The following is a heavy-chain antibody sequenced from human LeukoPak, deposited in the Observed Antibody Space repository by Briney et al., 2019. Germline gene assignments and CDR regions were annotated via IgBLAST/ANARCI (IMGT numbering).Heavy chain of an antibody. J-gene: IGHJ5*02. CDR3: ARQEYCSGGSCYTWFDP. V-gene: IGHV5-51*01. D-gene: IGHD2-15*01. CDR2: IYPADSDV. CDR1: GYSITNYW. Sequence: GESLKISCKGSGYSITNYWIAWVRQMPGKGLEWMGIIYPADSDVRYSPSFQGQVTISADKSISTAYLQWSSLKASDTAMYYCARQEYCSGGSCYTWFDPWGQGTLVTVSS.